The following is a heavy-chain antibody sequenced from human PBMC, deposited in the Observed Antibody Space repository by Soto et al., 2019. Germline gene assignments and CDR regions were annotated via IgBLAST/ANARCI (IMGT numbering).Heavy chain of an antibody. CDR1: XFTFRRFW. D-gene: IGHD2-15*01. J-gene: IGHJ6*02. CDR3: ARAGGSCSGGYCTHKYFYGMDV. V-gene: IGHV3-74*01. Sequence: EVXLXXSXXGLVXPGXXXXXXCAASXFTFRRFWMHWVRQAPGXGXXXVSRINSDGSDTNYADSVKGRFXIXXXXXXXXXXXXXXXXXXXXTAVYYCARAGGSCSGGYCTHKYFYGMDVWGQXTTVTVSS. CDR2: INSDGSDT.